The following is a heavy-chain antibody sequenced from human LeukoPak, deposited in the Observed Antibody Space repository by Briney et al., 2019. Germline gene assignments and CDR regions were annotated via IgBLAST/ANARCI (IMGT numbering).Heavy chain of an antibody. V-gene: IGHV4-59*08. Sequence: SDTLSLTCSVSGGSISSYYWSWIRQTRGEGVEWIGYIYYSWSTNYNPSLKSRVTISVDTSKNQFSLKLSCVTAADTAVYFCARHGASGSYFYYFDYWGQGTLVTVSS. J-gene: IGHJ4*02. CDR3: ARHGASGSYFYYFDY. CDR2: IYYSWST. D-gene: IGHD1-26*01. CDR1: GGSISSYY.